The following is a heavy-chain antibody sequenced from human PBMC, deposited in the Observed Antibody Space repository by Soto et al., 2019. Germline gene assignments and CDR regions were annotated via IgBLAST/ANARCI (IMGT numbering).Heavy chain of an antibody. Sequence: QVQLVQSGAEVKKPGSSVKVSCKASGGTFSSYAISWVRQAPGQGLEWMGGIIPIFGTANYAQKFRGRVTITADESTSTAYMELSSLRSEDTAVYYCARINSSSWYGYYYYYGMDVWGQGTTVTVSS. D-gene: IGHD6-13*01. CDR2: IIPIFGTA. CDR3: ARINSSSWYGYYYYYGMDV. J-gene: IGHJ6*02. V-gene: IGHV1-69*01. CDR1: GGTFSSYA.